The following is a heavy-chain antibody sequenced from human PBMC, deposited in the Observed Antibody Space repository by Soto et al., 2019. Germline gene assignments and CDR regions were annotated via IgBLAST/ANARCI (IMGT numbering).Heavy chain of an antibody. V-gene: IGHV4-59*12. CDR3: ARSMTTVTTYAFDI. CDR1: GGSIDSYY. CDR2: IYYSGST. Sequence: SEPLSLTYSVLGGSIDSYYCSRIMQPPGKGLEWIGYIYYSGSTNYNSSLKSRVTISVDTSKNQFSLRLSSVTAADTAVYYCARSMTTVTTYAFDIWGQGTMVTVSS. D-gene: IGHD4-17*01. J-gene: IGHJ3*02.